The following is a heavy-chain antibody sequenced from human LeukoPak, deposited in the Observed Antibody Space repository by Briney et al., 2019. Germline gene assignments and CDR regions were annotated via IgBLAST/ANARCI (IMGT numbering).Heavy chain of an antibody. CDR3: ARGGSYYYYYYMDV. J-gene: IGHJ6*03. Sequence: PSETLSLTCPVSGYSISSGYYWGWIRQPPGKGLEWIGSIYHSGSTYYNPSLKSRVTISVDTSKNQFSLKLSSVTAADTAVYYCARGGSYYYYYYMDVWGKGTTVTVSS. D-gene: IGHD1-26*01. V-gene: IGHV4-38-2*02. CDR1: GYSISSGYY. CDR2: IYHSGST.